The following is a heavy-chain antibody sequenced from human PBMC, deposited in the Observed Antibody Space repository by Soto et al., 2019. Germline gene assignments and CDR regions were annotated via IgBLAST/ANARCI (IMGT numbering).Heavy chain of an antibody. D-gene: IGHD2-2*01. Sequence: QLQLQESGPGLVKPSETLSLTCTVSGGSISSSSYYWGWIRQPPGKGLEGIGSIYYSGSTYYNPSLKSRVTISLDTSKNRFSLNLSSVTAADTAVYYCERQFPTATIVVVPAAAYYMDVWGKGTTVTVSS. CDR3: ERQFPTATIVVVPAAAYYMDV. CDR2: IYYSGST. CDR1: GGSISSSSYY. V-gene: IGHV4-39*01. J-gene: IGHJ6*03.